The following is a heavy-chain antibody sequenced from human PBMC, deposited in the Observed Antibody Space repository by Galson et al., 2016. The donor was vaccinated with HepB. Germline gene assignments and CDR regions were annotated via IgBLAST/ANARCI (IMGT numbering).Heavy chain of an antibody. CDR1: GYTFTSYD. Sequence: SVKVSCKASGYTFTSYDLNWVRQAPGQGLECMGWMNPNSGNTGYAPKFQGRVTMTWDTSISTAYVELSSLTSEDTAVYYCARTLVRGVFGKGVWGQGTTVTVSS. CDR3: ARTLVRGVFGKGV. D-gene: IGHD3-10*01. V-gene: IGHV1-8*01. J-gene: IGHJ6*02. CDR2: MNPNSGNT.